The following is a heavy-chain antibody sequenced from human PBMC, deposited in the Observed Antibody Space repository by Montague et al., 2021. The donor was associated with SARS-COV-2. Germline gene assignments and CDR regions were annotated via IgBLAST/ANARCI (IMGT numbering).Heavy chain of an antibody. CDR3: AKGGERITMIVVVITLADFDD. J-gene: IGHJ4*02. V-gene: IGHV3-23*01. CDR2: ISGSGGST. CDR1: GFTFSSYA. D-gene: IGHD3-22*01. Sequence: SLRLSCAASGFTFSSYAMSWVRQAPGKGLEWVSAISGSGGSTYYADSVKGRFTISRDNSKNTLYLQMNSLRAEDTAVYYCAKGGERITMIVVVITLADFDDWGQGAVVAVSS.